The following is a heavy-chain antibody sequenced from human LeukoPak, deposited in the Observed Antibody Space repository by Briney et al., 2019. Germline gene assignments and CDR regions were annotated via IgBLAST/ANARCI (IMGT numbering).Heavy chain of an antibody. Sequence: ASVKVSCKASGYTFTGYYMHWVRQAPGQGLEWMGWINPNSGGTNYAQKFQGRVTMTRDTSISTAYMELSRLRSDDTAVYYCARDPIVLMVYAPRREYNWFDPWGQGTLVTVSS. CDR1: GYTFTGYY. V-gene: IGHV1-2*02. CDR2: INPNSGGT. J-gene: IGHJ5*02. D-gene: IGHD2-8*01. CDR3: ARDPIVLMVYAPRREYNWFDP.